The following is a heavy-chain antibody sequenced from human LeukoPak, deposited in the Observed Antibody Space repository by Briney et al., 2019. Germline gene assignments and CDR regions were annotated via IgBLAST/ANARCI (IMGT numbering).Heavy chain of an antibody. CDR1: GGSISSYY. Sequence: SETLSLTCTVSGGSISSYYWSWIRQPPGKGLEWIGYIYYSGSTNYNPSLKSRVTISVDTSKNQFSLKLSSVTAADTAVYYCARCKLGSSWFLDYWGRGTLVTVSS. V-gene: IGHV4-59*01. J-gene: IGHJ4*02. CDR2: IYYSGST. CDR3: ARCKLGSSWFLDY. D-gene: IGHD6-13*01.